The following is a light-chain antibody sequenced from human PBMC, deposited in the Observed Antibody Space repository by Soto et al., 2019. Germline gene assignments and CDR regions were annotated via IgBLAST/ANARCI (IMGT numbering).Light chain of an antibody. Sequence: QSALAQPASVSGSPGQSITISCTGTSSDVGRYNYVSWFQQHPGKAPKLLIYDVSNWPSGVSDRFSGSKSGNTASLTISGLQAEDEADYYCTSFTTSSTFVFGTGTKGPS. CDR2: DVS. CDR1: SSDVGRYNY. J-gene: IGLJ1*01. CDR3: TSFTTSSTFV. V-gene: IGLV2-14*01.